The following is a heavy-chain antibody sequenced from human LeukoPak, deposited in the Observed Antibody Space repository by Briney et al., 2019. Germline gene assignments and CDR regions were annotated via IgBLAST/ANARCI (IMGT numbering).Heavy chain of an antibody. CDR3: AKDGVITRVRGANFDY. CDR1: GFTSSSYA. CDR2: ISGSGGST. J-gene: IGHJ4*02. D-gene: IGHD3-10*01. V-gene: IGHV3-23*01. Sequence: GGSLRLSCAASGFTSSSYAMSWVRQAPGKGLEWVSAISGSGGSTYYADSVKGRFTISRDNSNNTLYLLMNSLRAEDTAVYYCAKDGVITRVRGANFDYWGQGTLVTVSS.